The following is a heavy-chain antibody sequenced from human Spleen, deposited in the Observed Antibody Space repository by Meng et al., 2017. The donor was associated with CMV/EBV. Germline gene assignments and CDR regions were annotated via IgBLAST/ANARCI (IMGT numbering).Heavy chain of an antibody. J-gene: IGHJ4*02. D-gene: IGHD3-10*01. CDR3: ARAKGNYYGSVNDY. Sequence: ASGFTFSSYSMNWVRQAPGKGLEWVSSISSSSSYIYYADSVKGRFTISRDNAKNSLYLQMNSLRAEDTAVYYCARAKGNYYGSVNDYWGQGTLVTVSS. CDR2: ISSSSSYI. CDR1: GFTFSSYS. V-gene: IGHV3-21*01.